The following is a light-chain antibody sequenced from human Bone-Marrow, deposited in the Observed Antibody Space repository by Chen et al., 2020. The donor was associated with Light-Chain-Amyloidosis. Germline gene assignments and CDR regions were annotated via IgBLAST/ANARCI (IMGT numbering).Light chain of an antibody. Sequence: EIVLPQSPGTLSLSPGEGANLSCRASQTISSNYLTWYQQKFGQAHRLLIYGSSSRATGIPDRFTGSGSGTDFTLTINRLEPEDFAMYYCQQYGTSPLTFGGGTKVEIK. CDR2: GSS. CDR1: QTISSNY. V-gene: IGKV3-20*01. J-gene: IGKJ4*01. CDR3: QQYGTSPLT.